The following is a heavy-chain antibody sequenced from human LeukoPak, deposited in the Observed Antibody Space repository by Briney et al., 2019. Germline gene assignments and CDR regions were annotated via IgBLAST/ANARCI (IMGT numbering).Heavy chain of an antibody. D-gene: IGHD3-16*01. CDR1: GFTVSGDF. J-gene: IGHJ4*02. V-gene: IGHV3-53*01. Sequence: GGSLRLSCAASGFTVSGDFMSWVRQAPGKGLEWVSVIYSDGSTYYADSVKGRFTVSRDNSKNTLYLQMYGLRAEDTAVYYCARERGRGRDSPWFDYWGQGTLVTVSS. CDR3: ARERGRGRDSPWFDY. CDR2: IYSDGST.